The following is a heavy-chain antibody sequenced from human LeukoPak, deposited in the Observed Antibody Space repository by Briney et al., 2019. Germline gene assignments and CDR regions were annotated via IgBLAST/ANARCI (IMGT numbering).Heavy chain of an antibody. CDR2: IYYSGST. D-gene: IGHD6-6*01. J-gene: IGHJ4*02. V-gene: IGHV4-59*08. CDR3: ASHDEYSSSRYFDY. Sequence: SETLSLTCTVSGGSISSYYWSWIRQPPGKGLEWIGYIYYSGSTNYNPSLKSRVTISVDTSKNQFSLKLSSVTDADTAVYYCASHDEYSSSRYFDYWGQGTLVTVSS. CDR1: GGSISSYY.